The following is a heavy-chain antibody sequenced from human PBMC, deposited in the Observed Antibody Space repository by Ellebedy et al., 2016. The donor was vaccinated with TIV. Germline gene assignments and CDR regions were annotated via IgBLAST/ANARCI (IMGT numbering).Heavy chain of an antibody. CDR1: GFTFSGYA. D-gene: IGHD3-22*01. V-gene: IGHV3-23*01. CDR2: INSRGGST. CDR3: AKVPYYDSSGVDY. Sequence: GESLKISCAASGFTFSGYAMSWVRQAPGKRLEWVSGINSRGGSTYYADSVKGRFTISRDNFKNTLYLQMNSLRAEDTAVYYCAKVPYYDSSGVDYWGQGTLVTVSS. J-gene: IGHJ4*02.